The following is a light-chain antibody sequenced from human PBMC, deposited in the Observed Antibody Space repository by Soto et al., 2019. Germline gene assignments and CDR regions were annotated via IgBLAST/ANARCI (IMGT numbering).Light chain of an antibody. J-gene: IGKJ1*01. CDR1: QSVSSSY. Sequence: EIVLTQSPGTQSLSPGERATLSCRASQSVSSSYLAWYQQKPGQAPRLLMYGASSRATGIPDRFSGSGSGTDFTLTISRLEPEDFAVYYCQQYGGSPWTFGHGTKVEIK. CDR3: QQYGGSPWT. V-gene: IGKV3-20*01. CDR2: GAS.